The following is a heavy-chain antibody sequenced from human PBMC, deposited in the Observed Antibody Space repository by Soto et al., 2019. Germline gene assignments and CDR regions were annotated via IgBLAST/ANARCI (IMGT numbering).Heavy chain of an antibody. CDR3: ARARMIEVSSTEPYSYYHMDV. CDR1: GGSFSGCC. CDR2: INHSGST. D-gene: IGHD3-22*01. V-gene: IGHV4-34*01. J-gene: IGHJ6*03. Sequence: SEALCLPWAGYGGSFSGCCVSGCRQPPGKGLEWIGEINHSGSTNYNPSLKSRVTISVDTSKNQFSLKLSSVTAADTAVYYCARARMIEVSSTEPYSYYHMDVWGKGTTVT.